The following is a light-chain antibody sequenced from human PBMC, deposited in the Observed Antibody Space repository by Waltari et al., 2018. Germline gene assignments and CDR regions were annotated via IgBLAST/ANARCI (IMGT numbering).Light chain of an antibody. CDR1: QSVSSRF. J-gene: IGKJ3*01. CDR2: ATS. Sequence: EVVLTQSPGTLSLSPGERATLPCRASQSVSSRFFAWYQQRPGQPPRLLIYATSRRASGIPDRFSGSGSGTDFTLSISRLEPEDFAVYYCQQYGSSFTFGPGTKVDIK. CDR3: QQYGSSFT. V-gene: IGKV3-20*01.